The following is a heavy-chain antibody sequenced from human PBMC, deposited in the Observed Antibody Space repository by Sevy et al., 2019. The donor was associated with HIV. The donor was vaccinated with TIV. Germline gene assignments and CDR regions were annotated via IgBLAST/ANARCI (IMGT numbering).Heavy chain of an antibody. D-gene: IGHD3-16*01. J-gene: IGHJ4*02. CDR2: ITSGGAT. Sequence: GGSLRLSCAASGLNFNTNGMSWVRQAPGKGVEWVAGITSGGATYYADSVKGRFTVSRDNSRNTLYLQLNSLRADDTAVFYCAGGDTPMITDLDYWGQGTLVTVSS. CDR1: GLNFNTNG. V-gene: IGHV3-23*01. CDR3: AGGDTPMITDLDY.